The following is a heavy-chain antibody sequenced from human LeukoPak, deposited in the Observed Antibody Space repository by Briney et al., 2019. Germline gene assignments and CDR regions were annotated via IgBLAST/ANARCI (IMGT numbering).Heavy chain of an antibody. CDR1: GGSISSGGYY. CDR3: ARVGYYDYGYYFDY. CDR2: IYYSGST. Sequence: SQTLSLTCTVSGGSISSGGYYWSWIRQPPGKGLEWIGYIYYSGSTNYNPSLKSRVTISVDTSKNQFSLKLSSVTAADTAVYYCARVGYYDYGYYFDYWGQGTLVTVSS. V-gene: IGHV4-61*08. D-gene: IGHD3-22*01. J-gene: IGHJ4*02.